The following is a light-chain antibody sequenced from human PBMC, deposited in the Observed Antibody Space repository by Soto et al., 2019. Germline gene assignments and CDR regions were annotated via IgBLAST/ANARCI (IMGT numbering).Light chain of an antibody. V-gene: IGKV1-8*01. CDR2: AAS. J-gene: IGKJ1*01. CDR3: QHYYSYPWT. Sequence: AIRMTQSPSSLSASTGDRVTITCWASQDISNYLVWYQQKPGEAPKVLIHAASTLQGGVSSRFSGSGSGTHFTLIINSLQSEDFATYYCQHYYSYPWTFGQGTKVEV. CDR1: QDISNY.